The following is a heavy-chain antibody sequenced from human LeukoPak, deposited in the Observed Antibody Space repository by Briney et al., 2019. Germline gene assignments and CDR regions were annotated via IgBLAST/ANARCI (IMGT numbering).Heavy chain of an antibody. CDR1: GFTFSNYE. Sequence: AGGSLRLSCVASGFTFSNYEMNWVREAPGKGPEWISYISNGGSTTYYAESVKGRFTISRDNAKRSLYLQMNSLSVEDTAIYYCVRDDKSTGSEFDYWGQGTLVTVSS. CDR2: ISNGGSTT. J-gene: IGHJ4*02. V-gene: IGHV3-48*03. D-gene: IGHD3-10*01. CDR3: VRDDKSTGSEFDY.